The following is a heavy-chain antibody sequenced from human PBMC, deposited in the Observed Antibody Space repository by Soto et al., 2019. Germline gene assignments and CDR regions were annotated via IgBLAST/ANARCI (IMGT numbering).Heavy chain of an antibody. V-gene: IGHV3-23*01. CDR1: GFTFSSYA. D-gene: IGHD2-2*01. Sequence: GGSLRLSCAASGFTFSSYAMSWVRQAPGKGLEWVLAISGSGGSTYYADSVKGRFTISRDNSKNTLYLQMNSLRVEDTAVYYRAKDPSGYCISTSCYGDPDYWGQGT. CDR2: ISGSGGST. CDR3: AKDPSGYCISTSCYGDPDY. J-gene: IGHJ4*02.